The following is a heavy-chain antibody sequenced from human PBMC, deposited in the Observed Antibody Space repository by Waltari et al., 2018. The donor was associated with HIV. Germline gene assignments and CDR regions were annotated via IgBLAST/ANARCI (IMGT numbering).Heavy chain of an antibody. Sequence: QVQLLESGPGLVKPSETLSLTCTDAGGSISSYYWSWIRQPPGKGLEWIGYIYYSGSTNYNPSLKSRVTISVDTSKNQFSLKLSSVTAADTAVYYCAIKVGGVHYWGQGTLVTVSS. CDR2: IYYSGST. CDR1: GGSISSYY. CDR3: AIKVGGVHY. D-gene: IGHD3-16*01. V-gene: IGHV4-59*01. J-gene: IGHJ4*02.